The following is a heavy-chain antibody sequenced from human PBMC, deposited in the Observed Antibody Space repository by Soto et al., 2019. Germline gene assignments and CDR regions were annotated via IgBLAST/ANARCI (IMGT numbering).Heavy chain of an antibody. Sequence: SETLSLTCAVSGGSISSGGYSWSWIRQPPGKGLEWIGYIYHSGSTYYNPSLKSRVTISVDRSKNQFSLKLSSVTAADTAVYYCARYARGYSGYDWYYFDYWGQGTLVTVSS. J-gene: IGHJ4*02. CDR2: IYHSGST. V-gene: IGHV4-30-2*01. CDR1: GGSISSGGYS. D-gene: IGHD5-12*01. CDR3: ARYARGYSGYDWYYFDY.